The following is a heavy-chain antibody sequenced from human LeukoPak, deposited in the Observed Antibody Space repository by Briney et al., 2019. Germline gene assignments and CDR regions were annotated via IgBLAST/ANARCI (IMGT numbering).Heavy chain of an antibody. V-gene: IGHV4-59*05. CDR2: IYFRGST. J-gene: IGHJ4*02. D-gene: IGHD2-15*01. CDR3: ASGLGYRSGGTCYEQRSIDY. Sequence: PGGSLRLSCAASGFTFSSYSMNWVRQAPGKGLEWVGSIYFRGSTYYNPSLKSRVTISVDTSKKQFSLKLNSVTAADTAVYYCASGLGYRSGGTCYEQRSIDYWGQGTLVTVSS. CDR1: GFTFSSYSMN.